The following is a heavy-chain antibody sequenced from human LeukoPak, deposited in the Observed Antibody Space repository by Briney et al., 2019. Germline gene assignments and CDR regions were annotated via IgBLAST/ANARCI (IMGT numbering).Heavy chain of an antibody. CDR2: IWHGQKKK. V-gene: IGHV3-33*08. CDR1: GFTFSKYG. D-gene: IGHD3-10*01. Sequence: AGTSLRLSCAASGFTFSKYGMHWVRQAPGKGLEWVAVIWHGQKKKYYADSVKGRFTISRDNSKNTLDLQMRSLRAEDTAVYYCARADNGSGSYAFDIWGQGTRVTVSS. CDR3: ARADNGSGSYAFDI. J-gene: IGHJ3*02.